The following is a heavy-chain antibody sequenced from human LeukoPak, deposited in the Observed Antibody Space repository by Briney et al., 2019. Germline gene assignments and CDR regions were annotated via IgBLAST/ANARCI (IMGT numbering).Heavy chain of an antibody. D-gene: IGHD3-3*01. CDR3: XXXXXXXXLEWLVWFDP. CDR2: ISGGGGST. J-gene: IGHJ5*02. Sequence: GGSLRLSCAASGFTFSSYAMSWVRQAPGKGLEWVSAISGGGGSTYYADSVKGRFTISRDNSKNTLYLQMNSLRAEDTAVYYCXXXXXXXXLEWLVWFDPWGQGTLVTVSS. CDR1: GFTFSSYA. V-gene: IGHV3-23*01.